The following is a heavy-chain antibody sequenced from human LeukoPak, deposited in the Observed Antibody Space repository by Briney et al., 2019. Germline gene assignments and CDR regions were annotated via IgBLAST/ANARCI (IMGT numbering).Heavy chain of an antibody. V-gene: IGHV4-31*03. CDR3: ASSHYDYVPGDDAFDI. Sequence: SETLSLTCTVSGGSISSGGYYWSWIRQHPGKGLEWIGYIYYSGSTYYNPSLKSRVTISVDTSKNQFSLKLSSVTAADTAVYYCASSHYDYVPGDDAFDIWGQGTMVTVSS. J-gene: IGHJ3*02. D-gene: IGHD3-16*01. CDR1: GGSISSGGYY. CDR2: IYYSGST.